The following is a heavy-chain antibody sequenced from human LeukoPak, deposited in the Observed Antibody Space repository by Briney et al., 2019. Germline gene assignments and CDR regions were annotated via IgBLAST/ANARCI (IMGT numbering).Heavy chain of an antibody. J-gene: IGHJ3*02. V-gene: IGHV5-51*01. CDR2: IYPGDSDT. Sequence: GESLKISCKGSGYSFTSYWIGWVRQMPGKGLEWMGIIYPGDSDTRYSPSFQGQVTISADKSISTAYLQWSSLKASDTAMYYCARQAGGTMIVVVLPTDAFDIWGQGTMVTVSS. CDR3: ARQAGGTMIVVVLPTDAFDI. CDR1: GYSFTSYW. D-gene: IGHD3-22*01.